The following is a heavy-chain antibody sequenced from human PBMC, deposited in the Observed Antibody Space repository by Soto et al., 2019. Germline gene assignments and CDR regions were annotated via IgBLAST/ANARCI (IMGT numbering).Heavy chain of an antibody. V-gene: IGHV3-7*01. CDR3: VRGGSNYAS. D-gene: IGHD4-4*01. Sequence: EVHLVESGGGLVQPGGSLRLSGTASGFTFSDSWMTWVRQAPGKGLEWVARIKPDESEKKYADSVKGRFSISRDNAKNSMYLQMDSLRGEDTAVYYCVRGGSNYASWAQGTLVTVSS. CDR2: IKPDESEK. J-gene: IGHJ5*02. CDR1: GFTFSDSW.